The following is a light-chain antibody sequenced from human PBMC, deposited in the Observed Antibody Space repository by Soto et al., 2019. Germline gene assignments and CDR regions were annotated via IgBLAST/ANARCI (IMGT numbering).Light chain of an antibody. CDR3: QQYRDLPQT. J-gene: IGKJ1*01. CDR1: QSVRSNY. Sequence: EIVLTQSPGTLSWSPGERATLSCRASQSVRSNYLAWYQQKPGQAPRLLIYNSSTSATGIPDSFSGSGSGTDFTLTISRLEPEDFALYYCQQYRDLPQTFGQGTKVEIK. V-gene: IGKV3-20*01. CDR2: NSS.